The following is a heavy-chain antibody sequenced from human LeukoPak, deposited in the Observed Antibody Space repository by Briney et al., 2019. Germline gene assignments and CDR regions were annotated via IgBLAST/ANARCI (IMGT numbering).Heavy chain of an antibody. J-gene: IGHJ4*02. CDR2: INPSSGGT. D-gene: IGHD1-26*01. CDR1: GYSFTAPY. CDR3: AKEFPSGATRDLDY. V-gene: IGHV1-2*04. Sequence: ASVKVSCKASGYSFTAPYMHWVRQAPGQGLEWLGWINPSSGGTKYAPKFQGWVTLTRDTSINTAYMELTSLRSDDTAMYYCAKEFPSGATRDLDYWGQGTLVTVSS.